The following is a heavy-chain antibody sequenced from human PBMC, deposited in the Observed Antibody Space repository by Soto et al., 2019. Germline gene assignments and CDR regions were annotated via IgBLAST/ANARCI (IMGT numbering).Heavy chain of an antibody. CDR3: ARSVEGHFDY. CDR2: ITSDTKTI. J-gene: IGHJ4*02. V-gene: IGHV3-48*02. D-gene: IGHD6-19*01. Sequence: EVQLVESGGDLVQRGGSRRLSCVGSGFTFSVYSMNWVPQAPGKGLEWFSYITSDTKTIKYADSVKGRFTISRDNAKNSGYLQMNSLRDEDTAVYYCARSVEGHFDYGGQGTVVTVSS. CDR1: GFTFSVYS.